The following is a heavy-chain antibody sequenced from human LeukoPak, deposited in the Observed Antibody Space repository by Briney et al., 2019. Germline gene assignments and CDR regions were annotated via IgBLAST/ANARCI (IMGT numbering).Heavy chain of an antibody. CDR1: GFTFSNTW. J-gene: IGHJ4*02. CDR3: ASGARRDGYNSFDY. CDR2: IKSKTDGGTT. D-gene: IGHD5-24*01. V-gene: IGHV3-15*01. Sequence: GGSLRLSCAASGFTFSNTWMSWVRQAPGKGLEWVGRIKSKTDGGTTDYAAPVKGRFTISRDDSKNTLYQQMNSLKTEDTAVYYCASGARRDGYNSFDYWGQGTLVTVSS.